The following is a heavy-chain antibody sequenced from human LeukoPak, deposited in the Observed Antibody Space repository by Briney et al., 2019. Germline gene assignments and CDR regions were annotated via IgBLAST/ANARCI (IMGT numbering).Heavy chain of an antibody. D-gene: IGHD1-1*01. CDR2: ISDDSNYI. CDR3: ARAEGSNWSDY. Sequence: GGSLRLSCAASGFTFSSYSMSWVRQAPGKGLEWVSSISDDSNYIYYADSVEGRFTISRDNAKNSLYLQMNSLRAEDTAVYYCARAEGSNWSDYWGRGTLVTVSS. V-gene: IGHV3-21*01. J-gene: IGHJ4*02. CDR1: GFTFSSYS.